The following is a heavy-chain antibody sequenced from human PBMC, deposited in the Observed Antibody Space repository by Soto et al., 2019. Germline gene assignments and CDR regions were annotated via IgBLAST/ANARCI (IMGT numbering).Heavy chain of an antibody. D-gene: IGHD3-22*01. Sequence: SETLSLTCTVSGGSISSGGYYWSWIRQHPGKGLEWIGYIYYSGSTYYNPSLKSRVTISVDTSKNQFSLKLSSVTAADTAVYYCARGDYYDSSGYYYADAFDIWGQGTMVTVSS. CDR1: GGSISSGGYY. CDR2: IYYSGST. J-gene: IGHJ3*02. V-gene: IGHV4-31*03. CDR3: ARGDYYDSSGYYYADAFDI.